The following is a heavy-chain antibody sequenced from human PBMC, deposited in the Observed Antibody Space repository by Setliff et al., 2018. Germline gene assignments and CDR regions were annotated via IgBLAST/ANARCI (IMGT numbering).Heavy chain of an antibody. CDR1: GFTLSNYD. J-gene: IGHJ3*01. CDR2: ISPYSDYI. CDR3: ARSPANGGHDAFDV. Sequence: GSLRLSCAASGFTLSNYDMHWVRQAPGKGLAWVSSISPYSDYIYYADSVKGRFTISRDNAKNSLYLQMNSLGAEDTAVYFCARSPANGGHDAFDVWGQGTMVTVSS. V-gene: IGHV3-21*06. D-gene: IGHD6-25*01.